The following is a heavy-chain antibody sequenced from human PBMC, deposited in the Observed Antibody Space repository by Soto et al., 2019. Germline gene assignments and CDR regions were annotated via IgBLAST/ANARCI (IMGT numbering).Heavy chain of an antibody. V-gene: IGHV5-51*01. CDR2: IYPVDSDT. CDR3: PRSALAAHLDY. D-gene: IGHD2-15*01. Sequence: GESLKISCKGSGYNFATYWIGWVRQMPGKGLEWMGIIYPVDSDTRYSPSFQGQVTISADKSISTAYLQWSDLKASDAAMYYCPRSALAAHLDYWGQGTLVTVSS. CDR1: GYNFATYW. J-gene: IGHJ4*02.